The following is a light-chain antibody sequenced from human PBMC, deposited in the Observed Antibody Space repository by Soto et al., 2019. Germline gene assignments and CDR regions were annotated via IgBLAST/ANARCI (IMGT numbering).Light chain of an antibody. CDR1: QSVSNNY. Sequence: VLTQSPGTLSLSPGERVTLSCRASQSVSNNYFAWYQQKPDQAPKLLIFGSSDRASGIPDRFSGSGSGTDFTLTISRLEPEDCAVYYCQQYGSSPPYTFGQGTKLEIK. V-gene: IGKV3-20*01. J-gene: IGKJ2*01. CDR2: GSS. CDR3: QQYGSSPPYT.